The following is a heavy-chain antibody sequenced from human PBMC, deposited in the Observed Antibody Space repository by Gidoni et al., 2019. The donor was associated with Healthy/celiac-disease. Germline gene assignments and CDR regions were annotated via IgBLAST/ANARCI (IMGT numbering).Heavy chain of an antibody. Sequence: QITLKESGPTLVKPTQTLTLTCTFSGFSLSTSGVGVGWIRQPPGKALEWLALIYWNDDKRYSPSLKSRLTITKDTSKNQVVLTMTNMDPVDTATYYCAHNRDFDWVSTMVDAFDIWGQGTMVTVSS. CDR3: AHNRDFDWVSTMVDAFDI. D-gene: IGHD3-9*01. J-gene: IGHJ3*02. CDR1: GFSLSTSGVG. CDR2: IYWNDDK. V-gene: IGHV2-5*01.